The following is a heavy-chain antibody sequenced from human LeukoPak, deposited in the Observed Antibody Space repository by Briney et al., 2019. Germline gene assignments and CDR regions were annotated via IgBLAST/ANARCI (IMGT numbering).Heavy chain of an antibody. D-gene: IGHD3-10*01. Sequence: SETLSLTCTVSGGSISSSSYYWGWIRQPPGKGLEWIGNIYYSGSTYYNPSLKSRVTISVDTSKNQFSLKLSSVTAADTAVYYCATTMVRGVMAAFDIWGQGTMVTVSS. CDR1: GGSISSSSYY. V-gene: IGHV4-39*01. J-gene: IGHJ3*02. CDR2: IYYSGST. CDR3: ATTMVRGVMAAFDI.